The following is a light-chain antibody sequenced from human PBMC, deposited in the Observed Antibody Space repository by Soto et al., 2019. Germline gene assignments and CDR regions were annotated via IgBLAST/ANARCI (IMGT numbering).Light chain of an antibody. CDR3: LQDINYPWT. Sequence: AIQMTQSPSSLSASVADRVAISFLSSQGIGNALGWYQQKPGKPPKVLIYGASNLQSGVPPRFSGSGSGTDFTLAISSLQPEDSATYYCLQDINYPWTFGQGTKVDIK. CDR2: GAS. J-gene: IGKJ1*01. CDR1: QGIGNA. V-gene: IGKV1-6*01.